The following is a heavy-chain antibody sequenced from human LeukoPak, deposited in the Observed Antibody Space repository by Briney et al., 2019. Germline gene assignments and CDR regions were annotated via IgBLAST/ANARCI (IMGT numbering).Heavy chain of an antibody. CDR1: GGSISSSSYY. V-gene: IGHV4-39*01. Sequence: SETLSLTCTVSGGSISSSSYYWGWIRQPPGKGLEWIGSIYYSGSTYYNPSLKSRVTISVDTSKNQFSLKLSSVTAADTAVHYCARRFYSSSWVFDYWGQGTLVTVSS. CDR3: ARRFYSSSWVFDY. J-gene: IGHJ4*02. CDR2: IYYSGST. D-gene: IGHD6-13*01.